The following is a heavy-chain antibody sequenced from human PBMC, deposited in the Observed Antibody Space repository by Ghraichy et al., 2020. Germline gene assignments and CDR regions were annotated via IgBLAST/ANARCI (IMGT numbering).Heavy chain of an antibody. CDR1: EATFSSYA. Sequence: SVKVSCKASEATFSSYAISWVRQAPGQGLEWMGGIIPIFGTTNYAQKFQGRVTITADESTSTAYMEVSSLRSEDTAFYYCARTDYCTRTSCSTNWLDPWGQGTLVTVSS. CDR2: IIPIFGTT. CDR3: ARTDYCTRTSCSTNWLDP. D-gene: IGHD2-2*02. J-gene: IGHJ5*02. V-gene: IGHV1-69*13.